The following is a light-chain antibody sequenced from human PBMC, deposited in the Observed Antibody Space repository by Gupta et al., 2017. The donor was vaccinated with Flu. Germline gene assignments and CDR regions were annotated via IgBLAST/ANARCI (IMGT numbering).Light chain of an antibody. CDR1: QSISSW. J-gene: IGKJ4*01. Sequence: DIQMTQSPSTLPASVGDRVTITCRASQSISSWLAWYQQKPGKAPKLLIYKASILESGVPSRFSGSGSGTEFTLTISSLQPDDLAAYYCQQYEAYPLTFGGGTNVEIK. CDR2: KAS. CDR3: QQYEAYPLT. V-gene: IGKV1-5*03.